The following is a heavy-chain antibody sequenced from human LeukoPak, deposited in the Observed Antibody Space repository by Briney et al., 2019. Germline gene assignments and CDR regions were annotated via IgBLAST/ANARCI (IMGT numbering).Heavy chain of an antibody. CDR3: AKPPYYYDSSGDDY. CDR2: ISGSGGST. D-gene: IGHD3-22*01. CDR1: GFTFSSYA. Sequence: GASLRLSCAASGFTFSSYAMSWVRQAPGKGLEWVSAISGSGGSTYYADYVKGRFTISRDNSKNTLYLQMNSLRAEDTAVYYCAKPPYYYDSSGDDYWGQGTLVTVSS. V-gene: IGHV3-23*01. J-gene: IGHJ4*02.